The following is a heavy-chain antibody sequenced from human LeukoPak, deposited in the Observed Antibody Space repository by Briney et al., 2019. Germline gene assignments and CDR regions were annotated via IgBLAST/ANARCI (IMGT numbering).Heavy chain of an antibody. CDR3: ARGCRGSVVVVMRHNWFDP. D-gene: IGHD3-22*01. J-gene: IGHJ5*02. Sequence: SETLSLTCAVYGGSFSGYYWSWIRQPPGKGLEWIGEINHSGSTNYNPSLKSRVTISVDTSKNQFSLKLSSVTAADTAVYYCARGCRGSVVVVMRHNWFDPWGQGTLVTVSS. CDR2: INHSGST. CDR1: GGSFSGYY. V-gene: IGHV4-34*01.